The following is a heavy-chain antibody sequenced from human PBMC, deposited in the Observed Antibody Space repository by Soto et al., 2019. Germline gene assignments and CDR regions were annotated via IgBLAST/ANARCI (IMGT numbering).Heavy chain of an antibody. CDR2: INPSGGST. CDR1: GYTFTSYY. D-gene: IGHD1-7*01. V-gene: IGHV1-46*01. J-gene: IGHJ6*02. Sequence: ASVKVSCKASGYTFTSYYMHWVRQAPGQGLEWMGIINPSGGSTSYAQKFQGRVTMTRDTSTSTVYMELSSLRSEDTAVYYCAREGRTGTTGYYGMDVWGQGTTVTVSS. CDR3: AREGRTGTTGYYGMDV.